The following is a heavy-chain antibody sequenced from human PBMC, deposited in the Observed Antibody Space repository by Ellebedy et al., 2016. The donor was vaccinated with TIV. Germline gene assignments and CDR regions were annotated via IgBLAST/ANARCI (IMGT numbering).Heavy chain of an antibody. V-gene: IGHV4-38-2*02. D-gene: IGHD3-22*01. CDR3: ARRSYDSTGGGLDI. J-gene: IGHJ3*02. Sequence: SETLSLTXTVSGYSISSGYYWGWIRQSPGKGLEWIGYMYHTGNTYYNPSLKSRVTIPVDTSKNQISLKLSSVTATDTAVYYCARRSYDSTGGGLDIWGQGTMVTVSS. CDR2: MYHTGNT. CDR1: GYSISSGYY.